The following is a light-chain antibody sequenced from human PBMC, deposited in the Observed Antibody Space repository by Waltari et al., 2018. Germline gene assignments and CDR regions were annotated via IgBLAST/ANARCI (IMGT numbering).Light chain of an antibody. V-gene: IGKV3-20*01. Sequence: EIVLTQSPGTLSLSPGERATLSCRASQSVSRALAWYPQNPGQAPRLLSYGASNRATGIPDRFSGSGSGKDFSLISSRLEPEDFAVYYCQHYVSLPVTFGQGTKVEIK. CDR3: QHYVSLPVT. CDR1: QSVSRA. CDR2: GAS. J-gene: IGKJ1*01.